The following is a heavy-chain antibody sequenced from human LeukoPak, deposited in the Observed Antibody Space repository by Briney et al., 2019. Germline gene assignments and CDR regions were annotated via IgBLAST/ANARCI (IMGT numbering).Heavy chain of an antibody. J-gene: IGHJ4*02. Sequence: SETLSLTCTVSGYSISSGYYWGWIRQPPGKGLEWIGSIYHSGSTYYNPSLKSRVTISVDTSKNQFSLKLSSVTAADTAVYYCARGAMVRGVGVDYWGQGTLVTVSS. CDR1: GYSISSGYY. CDR2: IYHSGST. D-gene: IGHD3-10*01. CDR3: ARGAMVRGVGVDY. V-gene: IGHV4-38-2*02.